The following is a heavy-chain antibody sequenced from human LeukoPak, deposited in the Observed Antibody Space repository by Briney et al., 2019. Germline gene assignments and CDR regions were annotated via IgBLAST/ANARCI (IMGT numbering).Heavy chain of an antibody. CDR2: ISGSGGST. Sequence: PGGSLRLSCAASGFTFSSYAMSWVRQAPGKGLEWVSVISGSGGSTYYADSVKGRFAISRDNSKNTLYLQMNSLRAEDTAIYYCAKSFHSSGWFYYYGMDVWGQGTTVTVSS. J-gene: IGHJ6*02. D-gene: IGHD6-19*01. CDR1: GFTFSSYA. V-gene: IGHV3-23*01. CDR3: AKSFHSSGWFYYYGMDV.